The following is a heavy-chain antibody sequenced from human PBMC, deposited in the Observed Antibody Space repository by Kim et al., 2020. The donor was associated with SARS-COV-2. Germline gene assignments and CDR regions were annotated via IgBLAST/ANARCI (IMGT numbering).Heavy chain of an antibody. J-gene: IGHJ6*02. Sequence: ASVKVSCKASGYTFTSYGISWVRQAPGQGLEWMGWISAYNGNTNYAQKLQGRVTMTTDTSTSTAYMELRSLRSDDTAVYYCARDEKVVGWYDTYYYAMDVWGQGTTVTVSS. CDR3: ARDEKVVGWYDTYYYAMDV. D-gene: IGHD6-19*01. V-gene: IGHV1-18*01. CDR1: GYTFTSYG. CDR2: ISAYNGNT.